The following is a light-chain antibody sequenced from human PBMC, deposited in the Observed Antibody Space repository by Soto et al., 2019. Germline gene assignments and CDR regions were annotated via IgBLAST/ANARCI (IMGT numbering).Light chain of an antibody. CDR1: SSDVGGYNY. CDR2: EVS. V-gene: IGLV2-14*01. CDR3: NSYGSTSTRYV. Sequence: QSALTQPASVSGSPGQSITISCTGTSSDVGGYNYVSWYQQHPGKAPKLMIYEVSNRPSGVSNRFSGSKSGNTASLTISGLQAEDEADYFCNSYGSTSTRYVFGTGTKVTDL. J-gene: IGLJ1*01.